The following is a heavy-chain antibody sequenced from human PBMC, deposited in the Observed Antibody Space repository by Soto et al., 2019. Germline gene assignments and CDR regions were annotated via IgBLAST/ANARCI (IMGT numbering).Heavy chain of an antibody. CDR1: GFTFSSYA. D-gene: IGHD6-13*01. CDR2: ISGSGGST. V-gene: IGHV3-23*01. Sequence: PGGSLRLSCAASGFTFSSYAMSWVRQAPGKGLEWVSAISGSGGSTYYADSVKGRFTISRDNSKNTLYLQMNSLRAEDTAVYYCAKDRAAAGRPPGYFDYWGQGTLVTVSS. CDR3: AKDRAAAGRPPGYFDY. J-gene: IGHJ4*02.